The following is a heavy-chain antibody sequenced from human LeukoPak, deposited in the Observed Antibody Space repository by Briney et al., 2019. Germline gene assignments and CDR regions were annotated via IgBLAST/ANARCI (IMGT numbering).Heavy chain of an antibody. J-gene: IGHJ4*02. CDR1: GGSITTNDYY. Sequence: PSETLSLTCSVSGGSITTNDYYWGWIRQPPGRGLEWIGSIYYSGSTYYNRSLKSRVTISLDTSENHFSLKLTSVTAADTAVYYCARHSGYDSRYFDYWGQGTLVTVSS. CDR3: ARHSGYDSRYFDY. D-gene: IGHD5-12*01. CDR2: IYYSGST. V-gene: IGHV4-39*01.